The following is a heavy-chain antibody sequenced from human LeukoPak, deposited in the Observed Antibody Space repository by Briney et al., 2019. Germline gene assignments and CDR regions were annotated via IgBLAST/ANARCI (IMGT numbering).Heavy chain of an antibody. D-gene: IGHD6-13*01. CDR3: ARGPRPYSSSCYDY. J-gene: IGHJ4*02. V-gene: IGHV4-34*01. Sequence: SETLSLTCAVYGGSSSGYYWSWIRQPPGKGLEWFGEINHSGSTNYNPSLKSRVTISVDTSKNQFSLKLSSVTAADTAVYYCARGPRPYSSSCYDYWGQGTLVTVSS. CDR2: INHSGST. CDR1: GGSSSGYY.